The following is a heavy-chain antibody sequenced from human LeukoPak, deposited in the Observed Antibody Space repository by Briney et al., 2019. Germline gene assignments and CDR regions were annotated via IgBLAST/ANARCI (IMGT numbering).Heavy chain of an antibody. V-gene: IGHV3-30-3*01. CDR3: ARDAIYGSGSYEGYFDY. D-gene: IGHD3-10*01. Sequence: GGSLRLSCAASGFTFSTYAMHWVRQAPGKGLEWVAVISYDGSNKYYADSVKGRFTISRDNSKNTLYLQMNSLRAEDTAVYYCARDAIYGSGSYEGYFDYWGQGTLVTVSS. CDR1: GFTFSTYA. J-gene: IGHJ4*02. CDR2: ISYDGSNK.